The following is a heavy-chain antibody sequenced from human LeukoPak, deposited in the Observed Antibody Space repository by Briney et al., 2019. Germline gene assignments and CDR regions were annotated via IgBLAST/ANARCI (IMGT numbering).Heavy chain of an antibody. V-gene: IGHV5-51*01. D-gene: IGHD2-2*03. J-gene: IGHJ4*02. CDR2: IYPGDSDT. CDR3: ARIGYCSSTSCSPGRFDY. CDR1: GYSSTSYW. Sequence: GESLKISCKGSGYSSTSYWIGWVRQMPGKGLEWMGIIYPGDSDTRYSPSFQGQVTISADKSISTAYLQWSSLKASDTAMYYCARIGYCSSTSCSPGRFDYWGQGTLVTVSS.